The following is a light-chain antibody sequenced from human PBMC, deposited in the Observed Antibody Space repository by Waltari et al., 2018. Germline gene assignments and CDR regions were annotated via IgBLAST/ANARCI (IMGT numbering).Light chain of an antibody. CDR1: SPDLGPHNV. CDR2: EVR. CDR3: CSFAGNSYV. Sequence: QSALPQPASMFGSPGQSITLPFPGTSPDLGPHNVVHWYSHHPRHTPNPYHLYSWYQHHPGKAPKLILYEVRKRPSGISDRFSGSMSGSTASLTISRLQAEDEAEYYCCSFAGNSYVFGTGTKVTVL. V-gene: IGLV2-23*02. J-gene: IGLJ1*01.